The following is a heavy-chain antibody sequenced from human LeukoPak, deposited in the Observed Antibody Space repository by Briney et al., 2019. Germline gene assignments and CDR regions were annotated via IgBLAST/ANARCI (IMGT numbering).Heavy chain of an antibody. J-gene: IGHJ4*02. Sequence: GGSLRLSCAASEFTFSSYAMHWVRQAPDKGLEWVALISDDGSSKEYADSVKGRFTISRDNSKNSLYLQMNSLRGEDSALYYCARGMDYDILAGPPDYWGQGTLVTVSS. CDR2: ISDDGSSK. CDR1: EFTFSSYA. D-gene: IGHD3-9*01. V-gene: IGHV3-30*04. CDR3: ARGMDYDILAGPPDY.